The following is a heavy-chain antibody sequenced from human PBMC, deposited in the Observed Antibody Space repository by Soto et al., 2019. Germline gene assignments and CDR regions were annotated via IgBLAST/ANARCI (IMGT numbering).Heavy chain of an antibody. CDR2: INPNSGGT. D-gene: IGHD2-2*01. V-gene: IGHV1-2*04. CDR3: ATLLPAALDY. CDR1: GYTINGDS. J-gene: IGHJ4*02. Sequence: APVTVSCTASGYTINGDSMHWVRQAPGQGLEWMGWINPNSGGTNYAQKFQGWVTMTRDTSISTAYMELSRLRSDDTAVYYCATLLPAALDYWGQGTLVTVSA.